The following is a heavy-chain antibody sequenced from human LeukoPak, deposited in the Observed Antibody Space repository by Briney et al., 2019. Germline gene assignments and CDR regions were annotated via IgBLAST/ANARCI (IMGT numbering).Heavy chain of an antibody. CDR3: ARQGEDIVLMVYAAPTRDAFDI. J-gene: IGHJ3*02. D-gene: IGHD2-8*01. Sequence: SETLSLTCTVSGGSISSSSYYWGWIRQPTGKGLEWIGSIYYNGSTYYNPSLKSRVTISVDTSKNQFSLKLSSVTAADTAVYYCARQGEDIVLMVYAAPTRDAFDIWGQGTMVTVSS. V-gene: IGHV4-39*01. CDR1: GGSISSSSYY. CDR2: IYYNGST.